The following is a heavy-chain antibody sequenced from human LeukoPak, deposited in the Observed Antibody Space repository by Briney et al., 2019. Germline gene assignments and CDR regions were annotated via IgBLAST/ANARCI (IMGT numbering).Heavy chain of an antibody. CDR3: AKTQGRYDYVWSPFFDY. CDR1: GFTFSSYE. D-gene: IGHD3-16*01. CDR2: IYSGGST. J-gene: IGHJ4*02. Sequence: GGSLRLSCAASGFTFSSYEMNWVRQAPGKGLEWVSVIYSGGSTYYADSVKGRFTISRGNARNSLYLQMTSLRAEDTAVYYCAKTQGRYDYVWSPFFDYWGQGTLVTVSS. V-gene: IGHV3-53*01.